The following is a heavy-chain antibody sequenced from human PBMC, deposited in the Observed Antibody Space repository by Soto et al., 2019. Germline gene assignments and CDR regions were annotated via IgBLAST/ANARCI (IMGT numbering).Heavy chain of an antibody. CDR2: IKSRADGETK. J-gene: IGHJ5*02. Sequence: EMHLVDSGGGLVKPGGSLTLSCAASGFTFSHAWMSWVRQAPGKGLGWVGRIKSRADGETKDYGAPVRGRFTISRDDSKNTLYLQMNSLKTEDTAIYYCTVIKRRDQYCTSGYRFDPCGPGTLVTVSS. CDR3: TVIKRRDQYCTSGYRFDP. V-gene: IGHV3-15*01. D-gene: IGHD6-6*01. CDR1: GFTFSHAW.